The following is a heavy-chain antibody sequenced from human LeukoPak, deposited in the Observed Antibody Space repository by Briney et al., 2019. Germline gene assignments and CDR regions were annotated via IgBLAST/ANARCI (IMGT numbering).Heavy chain of an antibody. D-gene: IGHD6-13*01. J-gene: IGHJ6*03. CDR3: ARGIAAAGKGYYYYYYYTDV. Sequence: ASETLSLTCTVSGGSISSYYWSWIRQPPGKGLEWIGYIYYSGSTNYNPSLKSRVTISVDTSKNQFSLKLSSVTAADTAVYYCARGIAAAGKGYYYYYYYTDVWGKGTTVTVSS. CDR1: GGSISSYY. V-gene: IGHV4-59*01. CDR2: IYYSGST.